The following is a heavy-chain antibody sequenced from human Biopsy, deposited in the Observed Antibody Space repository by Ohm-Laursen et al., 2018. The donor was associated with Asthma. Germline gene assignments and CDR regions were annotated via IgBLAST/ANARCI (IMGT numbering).Heavy chain of an antibody. V-gene: IGHV3-30*03. J-gene: IGHJ4*02. Sequence: SPRLSCSASGFTFSSYGMHWVRQAPGKGLEWVAVISYDGSNKYYADSVKGRFTISRDNSKNTLYLQMNSLRAEDTAVYYCASQSSGPDFWSGYYYFDYWGQGTLVTVSS. CDR1: GFTFSSYG. CDR3: ASQSSGPDFWSGYYYFDY. D-gene: IGHD3-3*01. CDR2: ISYDGSNK.